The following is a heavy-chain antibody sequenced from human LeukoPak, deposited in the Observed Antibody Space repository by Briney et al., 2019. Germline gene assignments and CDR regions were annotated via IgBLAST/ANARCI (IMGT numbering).Heavy chain of an antibody. Sequence: GESLQTSCEGSGYNFNTYWVAWVRQLPGKGLEWMGIIRPMNSDVRYSPSFQGQVTISADRSINTAYLQWSSLTASDTAMYYCASRPFETTVVPWDFYWGQGTQVTVSS. CDR2: IRPMNSDV. D-gene: IGHD4-23*01. V-gene: IGHV5-51*01. CDR1: GYNFNTYW. J-gene: IGHJ4*02. CDR3: ASRPFETTVVPWDFY.